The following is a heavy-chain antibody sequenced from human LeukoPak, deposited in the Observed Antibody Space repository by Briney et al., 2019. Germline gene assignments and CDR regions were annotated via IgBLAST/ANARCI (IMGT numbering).Heavy chain of an antibody. CDR2: ISAYNGNT. Sequence: APVKVSCKASGYTFTSYGISWVRQAPGQGLKWMGWISAYNGNTNYAQKLQGRVTMTTDTSTSTAYMELRSLRSDDTAVYYCARDTETYYYGSGSYYTDYWGQGTLVTVSS. CDR3: ARDTETYYYGSGSYYTDY. V-gene: IGHV1-18*01. D-gene: IGHD3-10*01. J-gene: IGHJ4*02. CDR1: GYTFTSYG.